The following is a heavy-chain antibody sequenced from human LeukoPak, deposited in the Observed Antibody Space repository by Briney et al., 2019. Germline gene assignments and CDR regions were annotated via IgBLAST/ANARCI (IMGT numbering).Heavy chain of an antibody. CDR2: IYYSGST. J-gene: IGHJ4*02. D-gene: IGHD4-17*01. Sequence: PSQTLSLTCTVSGGSISSGGYYWSWIRQHPGKGLEWIGYIYYSGSTYYNPSLKSRVTISVDTSKNQFSLKLSSVTAADTAVYYCARGGLTTVTTMIYRHWGQGTLVTVSS. CDR3: ARGGLTTVTTMIYRH. CDR1: GGSISSGGYY. V-gene: IGHV4-31*03.